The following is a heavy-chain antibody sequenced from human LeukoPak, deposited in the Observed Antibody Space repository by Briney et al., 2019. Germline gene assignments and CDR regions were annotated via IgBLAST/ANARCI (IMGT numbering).Heavy chain of an antibody. CDR2: ISGSGGST. J-gene: IGHJ4*02. CDR1: GFTFSSYA. D-gene: IGHD5-18*01. Sequence: GGSLRLSCAASGFTFSSYAMSWVRQAPGKGLEWVSAISGSGGSTYYADSVKGRFTISRDNSKNTLYLQMNSLRAEDTAVYYCAKEGGAIQLSHRGYFDYWGQGTLVTVSS. V-gene: IGHV3-23*01. CDR3: AKEGGAIQLSHRGYFDY.